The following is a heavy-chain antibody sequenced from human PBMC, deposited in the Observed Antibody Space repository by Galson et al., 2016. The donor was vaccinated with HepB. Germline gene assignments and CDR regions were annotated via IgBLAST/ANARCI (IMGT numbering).Heavy chain of an antibody. CDR2: INSVGNT. Sequence: SLRLSCAASGFSVSGDYMGWVRQAPGKALEWVSLINSVGNTYYADSVRGRFTISRANSKNTLYLQMNSLRVDDTAVYHCARGLGDMAYFQHWGRGTLVTVSS. CDR3: ARGLGDMAYFQH. J-gene: IGHJ1*01. CDR1: GFSVSGDY. D-gene: IGHD5-24*01. V-gene: IGHV3-53*01.